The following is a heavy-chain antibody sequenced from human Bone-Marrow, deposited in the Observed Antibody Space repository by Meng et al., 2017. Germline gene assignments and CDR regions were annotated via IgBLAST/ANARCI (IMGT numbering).Heavy chain of an antibody. CDR3: ARDPSSSYYFDY. J-gene: IGHJ4*02. V-gene: IGHV1-2*02. Sequence: ASVKVSCKASGYTFTGYYMHWVRQAPGQGLEWMGWINPNSGGTNYAQKFQGRVTMTRDTSISTAYMELSRLRSDDTAVYYFARDPSSSYYFDYWGQGTLVTVSS. D-gene: IGHD6-13*01. CDR1: GYTFTGYY. CDR2: INPNSGGT.